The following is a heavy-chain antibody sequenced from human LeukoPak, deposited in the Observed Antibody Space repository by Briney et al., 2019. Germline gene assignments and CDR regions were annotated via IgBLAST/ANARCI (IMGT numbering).Heavy chain of an antibody. J-gene: IGHJ4*02. CDR1: GFTFSSYA. V-gene: IGHV3-23*01. Sequence: GGSLRLSCAASGFTFSSYAMSWVRQAPGKGLEWVSAISGSGGSTYYADPVKGRFTVSRDNSKNTLYLQMNSLRAEDTAVYYCAKGGRRANSGSYHYWGQGTLVTVSS. CDR3: AKGGRRANSGSYHY. CDR2: ISGSGGST. D-gene: IGHD3-10*01.